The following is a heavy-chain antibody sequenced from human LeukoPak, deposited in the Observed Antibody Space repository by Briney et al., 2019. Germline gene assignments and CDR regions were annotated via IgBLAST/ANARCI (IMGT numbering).Heavy chain of an antibody. CDR2: MPYDGSKE. CDR3: AKGRGFFEGACFDY. CDR1: GFTFKFYA. J-gene: IGHJ4*02. V-gene: IGHV3-30-3*01. Sequence: GKSLRLSCAASGFTFKFYAMHWVRQAPGKGLEWVAIMPYDGSKEFYADSVKGRFTVSRDNAKNSVYLQMNSLRAEDTALYYCAKGRGFFEGACFDYWGRGTLVTVSS. D-gene: IGHD3-3*01.